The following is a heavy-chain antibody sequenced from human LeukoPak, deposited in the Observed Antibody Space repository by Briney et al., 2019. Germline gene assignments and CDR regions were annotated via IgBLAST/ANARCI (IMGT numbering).Heavy chain of an antibody. Sequence: SQTLSLTCAISGDSVSSNSAAWNWIRQSPSRGLEWLGRTYYRSKWYYDYAVSVKSRITINPDTSKNQFSLQLNSVTPEDTAVYYCARAGYYDSSGSVEFDYWGQGTLVTVSS. CDR1: GDSVSSNSAA. CDR2: TYYRSKWYY. V-gene: IGHV6-1*01. CDR3: ARAGYYDSSGSVEFDY. J-gene: IGHJ4*02. D-gene: IGHD3-22*01.